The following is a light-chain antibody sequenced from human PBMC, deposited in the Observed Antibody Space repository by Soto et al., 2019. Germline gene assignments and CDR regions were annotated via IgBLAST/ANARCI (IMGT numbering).Light chain of an antibody. CDR2: DVS. J-gene: IGLJ1*01. V-gene: IGLV2-11*01. Sequence: QSVLTQPRSVSGSPGQSVTISCTGTSSDVGGYNYVSWYQQHPGKAPKLMIYDVSKRPSGVPDRFSGSKSGNTASLTISGLQAEDEADYYCCSYAGSYTFGVEVFGTGTKVTVL. CDR1: SSDVGGYNY. CDR3: CSYAGSYTFGVEV.